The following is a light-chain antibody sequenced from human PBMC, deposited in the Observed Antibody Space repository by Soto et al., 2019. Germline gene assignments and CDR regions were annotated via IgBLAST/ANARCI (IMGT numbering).Light chain of an antibody. V-gene: IGKV3-15*01. CDR1: QSVSNN. CDR3: QHYNDWPPLT. CDR2: GAS. Sequence: EMVMTQSPATLSVSPGERATLSCRASQSVSNNLAWYQQKPGQAPRLLIYGASTRATGIPARFSGSGSGTEFTLTISSLQSEDFAVYHCQHYNDWPPLTFGGGTKVEIK. J-gene: IGKJ4*01.